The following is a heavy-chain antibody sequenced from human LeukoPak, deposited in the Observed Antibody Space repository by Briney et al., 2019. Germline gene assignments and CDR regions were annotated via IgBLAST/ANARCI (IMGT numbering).Heavy chain of an antibody. V-gene: IGHV3-23*01. CDR3: AKYDPYSSGWDY. CDR1: GLTFSSYA. Sequence: PGGSLRLSCAASGLTFSSYAMSWVRQSPGKGLEWVSAISGSGGSTYYADSVKGRFTISRDNSKNTLYLQMNSLRAEDTAVYYCAKYDPYSSGWDYWGQGTLVTVSS. CDR2: ISGSGGST. D-gene: IGHD6-19*01. J-gene: IGHJ4*02.